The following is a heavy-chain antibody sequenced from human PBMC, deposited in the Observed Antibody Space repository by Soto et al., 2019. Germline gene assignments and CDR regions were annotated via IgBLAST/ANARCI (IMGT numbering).Heavy chain of an antibody. V-gene: IGHV5-51*01. D-gene: IGHD3-10*01. J-gene: IGHJ4*01. CDR2: IYPGDSDT. Sequence: GESLKISCKGSGYSFTTYWIAWVRQMPGKGLEWVGIIYPGDSDTRYSPSFEGHVTISVDKSISTAFLQWNSLKASDNAIYYCARNSTSAPKDYWGQGTRVTVAS. CDR3: ARNSTSAPKDY. CDR1: GYSFTTYW.